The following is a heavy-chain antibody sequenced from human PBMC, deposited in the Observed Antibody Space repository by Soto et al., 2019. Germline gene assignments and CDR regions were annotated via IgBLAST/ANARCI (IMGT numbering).Heavy chain of an antibody. D-gene: IGHD2-2*01. Sequence: PSETLSLTCAVYGGSFSGYYWSWIRQPPGKGLEWIGEINHSGSTNYNPSLKSRVTISVDTSKNQFSLKLSSVTAADTAVYYCARAQPFIVVVPAAVYFDYWGQGTLVTVS. CDR2: INHSGST. J-gene: IGHJ4*02. CDR3: ARAQPFIVVVPAAVYFDY. V-gene: IGHV4-34*01. CDR1: GGSFSGYY.